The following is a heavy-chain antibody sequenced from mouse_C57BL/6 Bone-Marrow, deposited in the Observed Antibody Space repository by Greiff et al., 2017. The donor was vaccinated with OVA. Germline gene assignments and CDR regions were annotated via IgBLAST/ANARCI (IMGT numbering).Heavy chain of an antibody. CDR2: INPNYGTT. CDR3: ARYLITTVGGFAY. CDR1: GYSFTDYN. D-gene: IGHD1-1*01. V-gene: IGHV1-39*01. Sequence: VQLKESGPELVKPGASVKISCKASGYSFTDYNMNWVKQSNGKSLEWIGVINPNYGTTSYNQKFKGKATLTVDQSSSTAYMQLNSLTSEDSAVDYCARYLITTVGGFAYWGQGTLVTVSA. J-gene: IGHJ3*01.